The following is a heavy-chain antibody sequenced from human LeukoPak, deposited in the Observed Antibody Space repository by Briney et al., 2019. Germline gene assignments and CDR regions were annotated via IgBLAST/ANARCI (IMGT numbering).Heavy chain of an antibody. CDR3: ARGGYCSGGSCYSKARAH. V-gene: IGHV1-8*02. CDR2: MNPNSGNT. CDR1: GYIFTGYY. D-gene: IGHD2-15*01. J-gene: IGHJ4*02. Sequence: ASVKVSCKASGYIFTGYYMHWVRQAPGQGLEWMGWMNPNSGNTGYAQKFQGRVTTTRNTSISTAYMELSSLRSEDTAVYYCARGGYCSGGSCYSKARAHWGQGTLVTVSS.